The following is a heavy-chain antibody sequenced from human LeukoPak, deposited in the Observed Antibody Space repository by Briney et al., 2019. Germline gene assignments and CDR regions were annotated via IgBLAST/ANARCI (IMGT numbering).Heavy chain of an antibody. CDR3: ASSVTTWSYFDY. CDR2: INPSGGST. V-gene: IGHV1-46*01. Sequence: VASVTVSCTASGYTFTIYYMHWVRQAPGQGLEWMGIINPSGGSTSCAQKFQGRVTMTRDTSTSTVYMELSSLRSEDTAVYYCASSVTTWSYFDYWGQGTLVTVSS. D-gene: IGHD4-17*01. CDR1: GYTFTIYY. J-gene: IGHJ4*02.